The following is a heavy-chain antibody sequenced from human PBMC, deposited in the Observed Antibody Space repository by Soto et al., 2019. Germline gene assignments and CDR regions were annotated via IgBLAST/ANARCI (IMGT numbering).Heavy chain of an antibody. CDR2: IIPIFGTA. J-gene: IGHJ6*02. V-gene: IGHV1-69*13. D-gene: IGHD3-10*01. CDR3: ARFKYYYGSGPLVVYGMDV. Sequence: GASVKVSCKASGGTFSSYAISWVRQAPGQGLEWMGGIIPIFGTANYAQKFQGRVTITADESTSTAYMELSSLRSEDTAVCYCARFKYYYGSGPLVVYGMDVWGQGTTVTVSS. CDR1: GGTFSSYA.